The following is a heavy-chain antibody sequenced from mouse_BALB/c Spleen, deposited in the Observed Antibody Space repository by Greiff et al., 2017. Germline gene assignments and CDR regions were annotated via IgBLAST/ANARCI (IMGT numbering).Heavy chain of an antibody. CDR2: IYPGSGST. CDR3: ARWVNRYYAMDY. D-gene: IGHD2-13*01. V-gene: IGHV1S22*01. Sequence: KQPGSELVRPGASVKLSCKASGYTFTSYWMHWVKQRPGQGLEWIGNIYPGSGSTNYDEKFKSKATLTVDTSSSTAYMQLSSLTSEDSAVYYCARWVNRYYAMDYWGEGTSVSVSA. J-gene: IGHJ4*01. CDR1: GYTFTSYW.